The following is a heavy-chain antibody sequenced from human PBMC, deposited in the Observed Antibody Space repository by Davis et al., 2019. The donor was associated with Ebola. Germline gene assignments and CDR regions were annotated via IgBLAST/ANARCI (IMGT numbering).Heavy chain of an antibody. CDR1: GYTLTELS. CDR3: ATDERYCSSTSCHDAFDI. CDR2: FDPEDGET. J-gene: IGHJ3*02. V-gene: IGHV1-24*01. D-gene: IGHD2-2*01. Sequence: ASVKVSCKVSGYTLTELSMHWVRQAPGKGLEWMGGFDPEDGETIYAQKFQGRVTMTEDTSTDTAYMELSSLRSEDTAVYYCATDERYCSSTSCHDAFDIWGQGTMVTVSS.